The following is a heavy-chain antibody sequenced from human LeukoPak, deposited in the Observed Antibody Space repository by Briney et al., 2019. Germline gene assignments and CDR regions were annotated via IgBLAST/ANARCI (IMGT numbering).Heavy chain of an antibody. Sequence: GGSLRLSCSASGFTFSSYAIHWVRQGPGKGLEYVSGTSSNGDRINYADSVKGRFTISRDNSKNTLHLQMSSLRAEDTAVYYCVKDAGYSGNDFHFDYWGQGTLVTVSS. CDR1: GFTFSSYA. V-gene: IGHV3-64D*06. CDR3: VKDAGYSGNDFHFDY. D-gene: IGHD5-12*01. J-gene: IGHJ4*02. CDR2: TSSNGDRI.